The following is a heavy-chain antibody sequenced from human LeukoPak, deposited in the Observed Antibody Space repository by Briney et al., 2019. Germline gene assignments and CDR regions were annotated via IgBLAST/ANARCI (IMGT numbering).Heavy chain of an antibody. CDR1: GFTFSSYA. CDR2: ISYDGSNK. V-gene: IGHV3-30*04. D-gene: IGHD5-18*01. J-gene: IGHJ4*02. Sequence: PGRSPRLSCAASGFTFSSYAMHWVRQAPGKGLEWVAVISYDGSNKYYADSVKGRFTISRDNSKNTLYLQMNSLRAEDTAVYYCAREVYSYGPFDYWGQGTLVTVSS. CDR3: AREVYSYGPFDY.